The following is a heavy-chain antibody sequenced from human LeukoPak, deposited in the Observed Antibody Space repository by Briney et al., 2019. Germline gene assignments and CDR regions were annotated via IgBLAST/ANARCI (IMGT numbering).Heavy chain of an antibody. J-gene: IGHJ4*02. CDR2: IYYSGST. V-gene: IGHV4-30-4*07. CDR1: GGSISSGGYS. Sequence: TSQTLSLTCAVSGGSISSGGYSWSWIRQPPGKGLEWIGYIYYSGSTNYNPSLKSRVTISVDTSKNQFSLKLSSVTAADTAVYYCARVGGTGYSSSWYAAYWGQGTLVTVSS. D-gene: IGHD6-13*01. CDR3: ARVGGTGYSSSWYAAY.